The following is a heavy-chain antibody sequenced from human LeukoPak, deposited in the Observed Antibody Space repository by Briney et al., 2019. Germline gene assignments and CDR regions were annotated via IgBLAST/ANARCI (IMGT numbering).Heavy chain of an antibody. Sequence: RGSLRLSCTTFGFSFSDYPMTWVRQAPGKGLEWVSVITANGGVKFYADSVKGRFTVSRDNSNNTLYLLMNSLRADDTAVYYCGKDLDSGSYLPGVEYCGQGTLVTVSS. CDR3: GKDLDSGSYLPGVEY. CDR2: ITANGGVK. D-gene: IGHD1-26*01. V-gene: IGHV3-23*01. CDR1: GFSFSDYP. J-gene: IGHJ4*02.